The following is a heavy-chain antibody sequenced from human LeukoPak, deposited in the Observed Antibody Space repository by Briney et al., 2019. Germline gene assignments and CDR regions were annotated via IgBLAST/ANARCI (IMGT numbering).Heavy chain of an antibody. CDR1: GFTFNSFG. CDR2: ISYDGSNK. V-gene: IGHV3-30*03. Sequence: GGSLRLSCAASGFTFNSFGMHWVRQAPGKGLEWVAVISYDGSNKYSADSVKGRFTISRDNSKNTLYLQMNSLRPEDTAVYYCATDHGFHYGAYFDYWGQGTLVTVS. CDR3: ATDHGFHYGAYFDY. D-gene: IGHD4-17*01. J-gene: IGHJ4*02.